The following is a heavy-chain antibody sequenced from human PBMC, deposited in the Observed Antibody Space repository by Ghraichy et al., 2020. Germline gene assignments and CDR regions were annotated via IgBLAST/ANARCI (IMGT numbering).Heavy chain of an antibody. CDR1: GFSFNNYW. CDR3: AREYCRGGRCYFGTGGSHFDY. V-gene: IGHV3-74*03. D-gene: IGHD2-15*01. J-gene: IGHJ4*02. Sequence: ETLSLTCAASGFSFNNYWMHWVRQAPGKGLVWVSRINSDGRDTTYADSVKGRFTISRDNARSTLYLQMNSLRAEDTAVYYCAREYCRGGRCYFGTGGSHFDYWGQGTLVTVSS. CDR2: INSDGRDT.